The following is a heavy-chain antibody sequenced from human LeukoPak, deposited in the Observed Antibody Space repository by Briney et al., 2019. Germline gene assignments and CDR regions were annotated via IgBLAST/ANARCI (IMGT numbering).Heavy chain of an antibody. V-gene: IGHV3-74*01. D-gene: IGHD2-8*02. CDR2: INSDGSTT. CDR3: ARVLTGSWDWFDP. Sequence: GGSLRLSCAASGFTFRSYWMHWVRQAPGKGLVWVSRINSDGSTTSYADSVKGRFTTSRDNAKNTLYLQMNSLRAEDTAVYYCARVLTGSWDWFDPWGQGTLVTVSS. J-gene: IGHJ5*02. CDR1: GFTFRSYW.